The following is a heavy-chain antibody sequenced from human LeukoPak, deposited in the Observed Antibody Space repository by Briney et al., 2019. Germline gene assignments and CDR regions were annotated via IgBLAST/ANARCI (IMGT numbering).Heavy chain of an antibody. D-gene: IGHD1-14*01. CDR2: INPSGGST. CDR3: ARDRIEYYYYYMDV. CDR1: GYTFTSYY. Sequence: ASVKVSCKASGYTFTSYYMHWVRQAPGQGLEWMGIINPSGGSTSYAQKFQGRVTMTRDMSTRTVYMELSSLGSEDTAVYYCARDRIEYYYYYMDVWGKGTTVTVSS. J-gene: IGHJ6*03. V-gene: IGHV1-46*01.